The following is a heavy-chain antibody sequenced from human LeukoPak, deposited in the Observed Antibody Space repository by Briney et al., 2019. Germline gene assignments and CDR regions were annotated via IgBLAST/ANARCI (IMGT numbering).Heavy chain of an antibody. CDR2: INPSGGST. J-gene: IGHJ5*02. CDR3: ALPWDEDWFDP. D-gene: IGHD1-26*01. V-gene: IGHV1-46*01. CDR1: GYTFTSYG. Sequence: ASVKVSCKASGYTFTSYGISWVRQAPGQGLEWMGIINPSGGSTSYAQKFQGRVTMTRDTSTSTVYMELSSLRSEDTAVYYCALPWDEDWFDPWGQGTLVTVSS.